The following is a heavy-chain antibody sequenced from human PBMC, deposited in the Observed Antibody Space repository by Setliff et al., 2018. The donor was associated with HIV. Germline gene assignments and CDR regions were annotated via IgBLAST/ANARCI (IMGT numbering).Heavy chain of an antibody. CDR2: IKQDGSEK. CDR1: GFTFSSYW. V-gene: IGHV3-7*03. CDR3: ARTGALDY. Sequence: LRLSCAVSGFTFSSYWMTWVRQAPGKGLEWVANIKQDGSEKYYVDSVRGRFTISRDDAKNSLYLQMSSLRVEDTAVYYCARTGALDYWGQGTLVTVSS. D-gene: IGHD7-27*01. J-gene: IGHJ4*02.